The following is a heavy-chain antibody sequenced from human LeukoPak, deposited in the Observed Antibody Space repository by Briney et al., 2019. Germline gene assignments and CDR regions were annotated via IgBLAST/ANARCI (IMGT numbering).Heavy chain of an antibody. CDR1: GGSISSGGYY. CDR2: IYYSGST. Sequence: SETLSLTCTVSGGSISSGGYYWSWIRQHPGKGLEWIGYIYYSGSTYYNPSLKSRVTISVDTSKNQFSLKLSSVTAAYTAVYYCARERVPAAIGGSWFDPWGQGTLVTVSS. V-gene: IGHV4-31*03. CDR3: ARERVPAAIGGSWFDP. J-gene: IGHJ5*02. D-gene: IGHD2-2*01.